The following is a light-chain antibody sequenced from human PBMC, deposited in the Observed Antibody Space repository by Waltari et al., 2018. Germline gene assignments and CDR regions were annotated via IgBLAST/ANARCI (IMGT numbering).Light chain of an antibody. J-gene: IGKJ3*01. CDR2: WAS. V-gene: IGKV4-1*01. CDR1: QSILWSSNNRNY. Sequence: DIVMTQSPDSLAVSLGERATIHCKSTQSILWSSNNRNYLAWYHQRPGQPPKLLIYWASTRESGVPDRFSGSGSGTDFTLTISSLQAEDVGVYYCQQYYSTPFTFGPGTKVDI. CDR3: QQYYSTPFT.